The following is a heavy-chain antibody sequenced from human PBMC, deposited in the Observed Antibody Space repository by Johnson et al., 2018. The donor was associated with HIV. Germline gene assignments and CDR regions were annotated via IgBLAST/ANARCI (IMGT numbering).Heavy chain of an antibody. CDR2: ISGDAGST. J-gene: IGHJ3*02. CDR3: AKVMTPVDWRGFDI. CDR1: GFTFSNYA. V-gene: IGHV3-23*04. Sequence: VHLVESGGGLVQPGGSLTLSCAASGFTFSNYAMSWVRRAPGKGLEWVSTISGDAGSTYYADSVRGRFTLSRDNSKNILFLQMNSLRAEDTALYYCAKVMTPVDWRGFDIWGQGTMVTVSS. D-gene: IGHD4-23*01.